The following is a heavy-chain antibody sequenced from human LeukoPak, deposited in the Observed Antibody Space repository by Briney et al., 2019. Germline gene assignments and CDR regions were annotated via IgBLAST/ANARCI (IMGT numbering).Heavy chain of an antibody. CDR3: ANGPMLGGGY. CDR2: ISGSGGST. D-gene: IGHD3-10*02. CDR1: GFTFSSYA. J-gene: IGHJ4*02. V-gene: IGHV3-23*01. Sequence: GGSLRLSYAASGFTFSSYAMSWVRQAPGKGLEWVSAISGSGGSTYYADSVKGRFTISRDNSKNTLYLQMNSLRAEDTAVYCCANGPMLGGGYWGQGTLVTVSS.